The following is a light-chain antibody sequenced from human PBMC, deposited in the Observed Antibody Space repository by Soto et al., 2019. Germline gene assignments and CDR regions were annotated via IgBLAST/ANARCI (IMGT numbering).Light chain of an antibody. CDR1: QSLLHSDGNTY. CDR3: MQATQFPIT. CDR2: KVF. Sequence: DIGMTQTPLSSPVTLGQPASISCRSSQSLLHSDGNTYLSWLQQRPGQPPRLLIYKVFNRFSGVPDRFSGSGAGTDFTLKISRVEAEDVGIYYCMQATQFPITFGPGTKVDIK. J-gene: IGKJ3*01. V-gene: IGKV2-24*01.